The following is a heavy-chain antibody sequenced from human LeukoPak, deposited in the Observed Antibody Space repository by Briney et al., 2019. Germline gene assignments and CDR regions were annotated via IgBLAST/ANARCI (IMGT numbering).Heavy chain of an antibody. V-gene: IGHV4-59*08. J-gene: IGHJ4*02. CDR1: GGSVSSNY. CDR2: VYYTGST. D-gene: IGHD6-6*01. Sequence: SETLSLTCSVSGGSVSSNYWSWIRKPPGKGLEWIGYVYYTGSTNYNPSLKSRVTMFEDKSKNQFSLRLYSVTVADTAVYYCARHFAYSSSSYFGYWGQGSLVTVSS. CDR3: ARHFAYSSSSYFGY.